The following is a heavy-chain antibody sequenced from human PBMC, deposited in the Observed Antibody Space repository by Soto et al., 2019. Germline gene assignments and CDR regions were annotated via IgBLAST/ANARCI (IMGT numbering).Heavy chain of an antibody. CDR3: ARGGGFDSFDY. Sequence: QLQLHMSGSGLVKPSQTLSLTCTVSGASITYGAYSWSWIRQTPGKGLEWIGYINHLETTFYNPSXESRLTLSIDRTKNQFSLNLKSMSAADRAVYFCARGGGFDSFDYWGQGILVTVSS. D-gene: IGHD3-10*01. CDR2: INHLETT. CDR1: GASITYGAYS. V-gene: IGHV4-30-2*01. J-gene: IGHJ4*02.